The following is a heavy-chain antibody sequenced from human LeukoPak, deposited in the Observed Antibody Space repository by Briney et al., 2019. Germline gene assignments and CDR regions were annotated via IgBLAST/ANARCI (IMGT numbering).Heavy chain of an antibody. D-gene: IGHD3-22*01. CDR2: IYYSGST. Sequence: PSETLSLTCTVSGGSISSDYWSWIRQPPGKGLEWIGYIYYSGSTNYNPSLKSRVTISVDTSKNQFSLKLSSVTAADTAVYYCARGNYYDSSGQGVPHNWFDPWGQGTLVTVSS. V-gene: IGHV4-59*01. CDR3: ARGNYYDSSGQGVPHNWFDP. J-gene: IGHJ5*02. CDR1: GGSISSDY.